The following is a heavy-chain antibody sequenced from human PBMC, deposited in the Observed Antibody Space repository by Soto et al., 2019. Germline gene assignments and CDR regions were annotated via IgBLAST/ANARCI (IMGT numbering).Heavy chain of an antibody. J-gene: IGHJ5*02. D-gene: IGHD5-12*01. CDR3: ARVRYVGWFAP. CDR1: GGSISSGGYS. CDR2: IYHSGST. Sequence: QLQLQESGSGLVKPSQTLSLTCAVSGGSISSGGYSWSWIRQPPGKGLEWIGYIYHSGSTYYNPSLKSRVTISIDRSKNQFSLKLSTVTAADTAVYYCARVRYVGWFAPWGQGTLVTVSS. V-gene: IGHV4-30-2*01.